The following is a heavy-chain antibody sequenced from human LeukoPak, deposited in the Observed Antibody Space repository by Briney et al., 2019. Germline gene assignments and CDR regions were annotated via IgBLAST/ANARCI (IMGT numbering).Heavy chain of an antibody. D-gene: IGHD2-21*02. J-gene: IGHJ6*03. Sequence: ASVKVSCKASGYTFTSYYMHWVRQAPGQRLEWMGIINPSGGSTSYAQKFQGRVTMTRDTSTSTVYMELSSLRSEDTAVYYCARAPGVVTAPYYYYYYYMDVWGKGTTVTVSS. V-gene: IGHV1-46*01. CDR2: INPSGGST. CDR3: ARAPGVVTAPYYYYYYYMDV. CDR1: GYTFTSYY.